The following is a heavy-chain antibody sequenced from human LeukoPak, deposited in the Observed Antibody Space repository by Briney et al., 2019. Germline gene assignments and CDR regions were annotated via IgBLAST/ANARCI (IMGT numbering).Heavy chain of an antibody. D-gene: IGHD3-22*01. V-gene: IGHV6-1*01. CDR3: ARDHYDSSGPHQTIDY. CDR1: GDSVSSNSAA. J-gene: IGHJ4*02. Sequence: SQTLSLTCAISGDSVSSNSAAWNWIRQSPSRGLEWLGRTYYRSKWYNDYAVSVKSRITINPDTSKNQFSLQLNSVTPEDTAVHYCARDHYDSSGPHQTIDYWGQGTLVTVSS. CDR2: TYYRSKWYN.